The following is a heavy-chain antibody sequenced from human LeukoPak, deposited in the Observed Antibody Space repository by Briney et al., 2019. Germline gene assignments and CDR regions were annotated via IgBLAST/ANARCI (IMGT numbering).Heavy chain of an antibody. D-gene: IGHD6-6*01. V-gene: IGHV3-30*02. CDR2: IRYDGSNK. Sequence: GGSLRLSCAASGFTFSSYGMHWVRQAPGKGLEWVAFIRYDGSNKYYADSVKGRFTISRDNSKNTLYLQMNSLRAEDTAVYYCAWPYSSSRHYYYYYMDVWGKGTTVTVSS. CDR3: AWPYSSSRHYYYYYMDV. J-gene: IGHJ6*03. CDR1: GFTFSSYG.